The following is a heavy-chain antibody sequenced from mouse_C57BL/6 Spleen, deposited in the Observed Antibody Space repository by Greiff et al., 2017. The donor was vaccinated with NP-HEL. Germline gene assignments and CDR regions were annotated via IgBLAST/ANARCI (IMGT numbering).Heavy chain of an antibody. CDR3: ARNLVVTTLYYYAMDY. D-gene: IGHD2-3*01. Sequence: VKVEESGPGLVQPSQSLSITCTVSGFSLTSYGVHWVRQSPGKGLEWLGVIWSGGSTDYNAAFISRLSISKDNSKSQVFFKMNSLQADDTAIYYCARNLVVTTLYYYAMDYWGQGTSVTVSS. CDR1: GFSLTSYG. CDR2: IWSGGST. J-gene: IGHJ4*01. V-gene: IGHV2-2*01.